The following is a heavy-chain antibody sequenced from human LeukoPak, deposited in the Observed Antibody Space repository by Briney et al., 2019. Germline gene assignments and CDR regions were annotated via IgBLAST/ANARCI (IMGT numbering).Heavy chain of an antibody. D-gene: IGHD3-10*01. CDR1: GGSISSGGYY. J-gene: IGHJ4*02. Sequence: SETLSLTCTVSGGSISSGGYYWSWIRQHPGKGLEWIGYIYYSGSTYYNPSLKSRVTISVDTSKNQFSLKLSSVTAADTAVYYCERRPAEELLWFEIIDYWGQGTLVTVSS. CDR3: ERRPAEELLWFEIIDY. CDR2: IYYSGST. V-gene: IGHV4-31*03.